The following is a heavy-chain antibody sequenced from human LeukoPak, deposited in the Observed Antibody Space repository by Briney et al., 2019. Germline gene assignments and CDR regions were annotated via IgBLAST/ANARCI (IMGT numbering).Heavy chain of an antibody. J-gene: IGHJ4*02. CDR3: ARGRGYSGYDSYYFDY. CDR1: GGSFSGYY. D-gene: IGHD5-12*01. Sequence: PSETLSLTCAVYGGSFSGYYWSWIRQPPGKGLEWIGEINHSGSTNYNPSLKSRVTISVDTSKNQFSLKLSSVTAADTAVYYCARGRGYSGYDSYYFDYWGQGTLVTVSS. CDR2: INHSGST. V-gene: IGHV4-34*01.